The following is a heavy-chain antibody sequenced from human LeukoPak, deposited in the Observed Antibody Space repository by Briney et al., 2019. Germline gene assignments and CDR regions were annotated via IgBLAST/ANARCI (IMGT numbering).Heavy chain of an antibody. D-gene: IGHD6-13*01. CDR3: ARDDLQLVRRLGGTTEYYYYYYMDV. CDR1: GGSFSGYY. CDR2: IYYSGST. J-gene: IGHJ6*03. Sequence: SETLSLTCAVYGGSFSGYYWSWIRQPPGKGLEWIGSIYYSGSTYYNPSLKSRVTISVDTSKNQFSLKLSSVTAADTAVYYCARDDLQLVRRLGGTTEYYYYYYMDVWGKGTTVTVSS. V-gene: IGHV4-34*01.